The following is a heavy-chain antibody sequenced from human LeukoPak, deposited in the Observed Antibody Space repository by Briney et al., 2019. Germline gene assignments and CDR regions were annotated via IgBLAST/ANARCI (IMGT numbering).Heavy chain of an antibody. CDR2: IYYSGST. D-gene: IGHD6-19*01. CDR1: GGSISSSSYY. CDR3: ARHLPYSSGWYGDADAFDI. V-gene: IGHV4-39*01. J-gene: IGHJ3*02. Sequence: SETLSLTCTVSGGSISSSSYYWGWIRQPPGKGLEWIGSIYYSGSTYYNPSLKSRVTISVDTSKYQFSLKLSSVTAADTAVYYCARHLPYSSGWYGDADAFDIWGQGTMVTVSS.